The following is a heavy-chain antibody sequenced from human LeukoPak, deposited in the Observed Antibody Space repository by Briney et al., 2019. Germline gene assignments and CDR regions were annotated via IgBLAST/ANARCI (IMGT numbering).Heavy chain of an antibody. CDR2: IYTSGST. CDR1: GGSISSYY. CDR3: ARDRAFSYDSSDAFDI. J-gene: IGHJ3*02. V-gene: IGHV4-4*07. D-gene: IGHD3-22*01. Sequence: SETLSLTCTVSGGSISSYYWSWIRQPAGKGLEWIGRIYTSGSTNYNPSLKSRVTMSVDTSKNQFSLKLSSVTAADTAVYYCARDRAFSYDSSDAFDIWGQGTMVTVSS.